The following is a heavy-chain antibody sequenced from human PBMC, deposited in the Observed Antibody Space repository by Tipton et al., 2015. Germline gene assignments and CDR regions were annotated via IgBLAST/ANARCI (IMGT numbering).Heavy chain of an antibody. CDR1: GGSISSSNW. D-gene: IGHD2-21*01. Sequence: TLSLTCAVSGGSISSSNWWTLVRQPPGKGLEWIGEIYQSGNTNYNPSLKRRVTISADKSKNQFSLKLKSVTAADTAVYYCARRCGGDCYWGYYFDYWGQGTLVNVSS. V-gene: IGHV4-4*02. CDR3: ARRCGGDCYWGYYFDY. J-gene: IGHJ4*02. CDR2: IYQSGNT.